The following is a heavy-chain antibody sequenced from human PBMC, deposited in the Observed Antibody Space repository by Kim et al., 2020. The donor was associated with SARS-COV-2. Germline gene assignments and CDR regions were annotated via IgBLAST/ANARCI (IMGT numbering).Heavy chain of an antibody. CDR3: ARDLLVGATSYGMDV. J-gene: IGHJ6*02. V-gene: IGHV3-33*01. D-gene: IGHD1-26*01. Sequence: GGSLRLSCAASGFTFSSYGMHWVRQSPGKGLEWVAVIWYDGSNKYYADSVKGRFTISRDNSKNTLYLQMNSLRAEDTAVYYCARDLLVGATSYGMDVWGQGTTVTVSS. CDR2: IWYDGSNK. CDR1: GFTFSSYG.